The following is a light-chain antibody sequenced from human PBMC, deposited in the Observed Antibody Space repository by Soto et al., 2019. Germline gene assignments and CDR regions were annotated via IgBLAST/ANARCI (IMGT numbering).Light chain of an antibody. CDR2: DAS. J-gene: IGKJ1*01. Sequence: DIQMTQSPSTLSASVGDRVTINCRASQSFNNWLAWYQQKPGEAPKLMIYDASSLESGVPSRFSGSGSGTEFTLSISSLQPEDFATYYCQQYNSYSPRTFGQGTKVDIK. CDR1: QSFNNW. V-gene: IGKV1-5*01. CDR3: QQYNSYSPRT.